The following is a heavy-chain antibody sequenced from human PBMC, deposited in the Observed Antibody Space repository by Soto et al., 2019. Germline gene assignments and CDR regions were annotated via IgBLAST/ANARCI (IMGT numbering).Heavy chain of an antibody. V-gene: IGHV4-31*03. CDR2: ISDGGST. D-gene: IGHD5-18*01. CDR1: GGSINSGGYC. J-gene: IGHJ4*02. Sequence: QVQLQESGPGLVKPSQTLSLTCTVSGGSINSGGYCWSWIRQHPGKGLDWIGCISDGGSTSYIPSVKIRVTVSVDTSKNHFSLKLTSVTDADTAVYYCARGILVWGQGALITVSS. CDR3: ARGILV.